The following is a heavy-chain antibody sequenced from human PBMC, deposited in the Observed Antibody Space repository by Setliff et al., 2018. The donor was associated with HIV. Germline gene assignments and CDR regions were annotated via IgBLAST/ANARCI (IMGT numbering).Heavy chain of an antibody. D-gene: IGHD2-2*01. V-gene: IGHV4-59*08. CDR1: GGSVNSYH. CDR2: IYKSGTT. CDR3: GRLSENAMASFDS. Sequence: SETLSLTCSVSGGSVNSYHWSWIRQPPVKGLAWIGYIYKSGTTNYSPSLKSRVTISAGPSKNQFSLKLTSVTAADTAVYYCGRLSENAMASFDSWGQGILVTVSS. J-gene: IGHJ4*02.